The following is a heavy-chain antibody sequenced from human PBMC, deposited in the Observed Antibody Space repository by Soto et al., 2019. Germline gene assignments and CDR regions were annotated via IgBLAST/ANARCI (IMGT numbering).Heavy chain of an antibody. V-gene: IGHV1-24*01. J-gene: IGHJ3*02. CDR3: VTESITMVRGVRNDAFDI. D-gene: IGHD3-10*01. CDR1: GYTLTELS. Sequence: ASVKVSCKVSGYTLTELSMHWVREAPGKGLEWMGGFDPEDGETIYAQKFQGRVTMTEDTSTDTAYMELSSLRSEDTAVYYCVTESITMVRGVRNDAFDIWGQGTMVTVS. CDR2: FDPEDGET.